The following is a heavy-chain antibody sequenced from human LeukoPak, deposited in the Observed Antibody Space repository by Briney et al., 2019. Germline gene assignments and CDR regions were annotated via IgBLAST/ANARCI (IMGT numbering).Heavy chain of an antibody. D-gene: IGHD6-13*01. CDR2: INPNSGGT. Sequence: ASVKVSCTASGYTFTGYYMHWVRQAPGQGLEWMGWINPNSGGTNYAQKFQGRVTMTRDTSISTAYMELRSLRSDDTAVYYCAGEVAAYPDYWGQGTLVTVSS. CDR1: GYTFTGYY. CDR3: AGEVAAYPDY. V-gene: IGHV1-2*02. J-gene: IGHJ4*02.